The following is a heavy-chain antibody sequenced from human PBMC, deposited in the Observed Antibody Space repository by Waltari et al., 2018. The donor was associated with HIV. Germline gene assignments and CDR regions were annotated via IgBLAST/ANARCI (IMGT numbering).Heavy chain of an antibody. J-gene: IGHJ4*02. D-gene: IGHD1-26*01. CDR1: GYSISSGYS. V-gene: IGHV4-38-2*01. CDR3: ARYAKWEPFFY. CDR2: ISHSGST. Sequence: QVQLQESGPGLVKPSETLSLTCAVSGYSISSGYSWGWIRHPPGKGLEWIGSISHSGSTYYTPSLKSRVTISVDTSKNQFSLKLSSVTAADTAVYYCARYAKWEPFFYWGQGTLVTVSS.